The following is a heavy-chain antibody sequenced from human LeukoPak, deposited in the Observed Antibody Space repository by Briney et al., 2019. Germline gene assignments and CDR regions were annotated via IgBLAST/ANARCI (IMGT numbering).Heavy chain of an antibody. CDR3: ARTIKSGNYYWFDP. V-gene: IGHV3-53*04. CDR2: IYSGGST. D-gene: IGHD1-26*01. CDR1: GFTVSSNY. J-gene: IGHJ5*02. Sequence: GGSLRLSCAASGFTVSSNYMSWVRQAPGKGLEWVSIIYSGGSTYYADSVKGRFTISRHNSKNTLYLQMNSLRAEDTAVYYCARTIKSGNYYWFDPWGQGTLVTVSS.